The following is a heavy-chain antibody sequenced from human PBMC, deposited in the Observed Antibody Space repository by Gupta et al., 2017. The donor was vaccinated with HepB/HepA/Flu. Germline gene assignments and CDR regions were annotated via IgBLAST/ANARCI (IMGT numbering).Heavy chain of an antibody. V-gene: IGHV3-30-3*01. Sequence: QVQLVESGGGVVQPGRSLSLSCAASGFAFSEFSTHWVRQAPGKGLEWVAVISHDGSDKHHADSVKGRFTISRDNSNNRLYLQMNSLRVEDTAVYYCARIGYSYSYGNGFDYWGQGTLVAVSS. D-gene: IGHD5-12*01. CDR2: ISHDGSDK. CDR3: ARIGYSYSYGNGFDY. J-gene: IGHJ4*02. CDR1: GFAFSEFS.